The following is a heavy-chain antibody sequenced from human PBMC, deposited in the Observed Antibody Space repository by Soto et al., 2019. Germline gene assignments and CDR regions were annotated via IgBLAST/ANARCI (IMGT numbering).Heavy chain of an antibody. CDR2: IYYSGST. CDR1: GGSISSYD. D-gene: IGHD3-3*01. V-gene: IGHV4-59*08. Sequence: SETLSLTCTVSGGSISSYDWSWIRQPPGKGLEWIGYIYYSGSTNYNPSLKSRVTISVDTSKNQFSLKLSSVTAADTAVYYCARVDTNYDFWSGYVYGWLAPWARGTLVTVSS. J-gene: IGHJ5*02. CDR3: ARVDTNYDFWSGYVYGWLAP.